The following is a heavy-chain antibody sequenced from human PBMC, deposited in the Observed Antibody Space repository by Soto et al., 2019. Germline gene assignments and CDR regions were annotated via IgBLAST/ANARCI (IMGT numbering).Heavy chain of an antibody. J-gene: IGHJ6*02. Sequence: PGGSLRLSCAASGFTLSTYRMTWVRQAPGKGLEWVSSISSSSYYIHYADSVKGRFTISRDSAKNSVYLQLNSLRAEDTAVYYCAREKEDEGSSSLRVYYGMDAWGQGTTETVSS. CDR3: AREKEDEGSSSLRVYYGMDA. V-gene: IGHV3-21*01. CDR2: ISSSSYYI. D-gene: IGHD6-6*01. CDR1: GFTLSTYR.